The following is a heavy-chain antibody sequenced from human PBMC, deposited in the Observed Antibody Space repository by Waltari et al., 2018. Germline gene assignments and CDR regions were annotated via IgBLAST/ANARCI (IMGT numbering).Heavy chain of an antibody. Sequence: QLQLQESGSGLVKPSQTLSLTCAVSGGSISSGGYSWSWIRQPPGKGLEWIGYIYHSGSTYYNPSLKSRVTISVDRSKNQFSLKLSSVTAADTAVYYCARWMTMVRGVRQGLWFDPWGQGTLVTVSS. CDR3: ARWMTMVRGVRQGLWFDP. J-gene: IGHJ5*02. CDR2: IYHSGST. CDR1: GGSISSGGYS. D-gene: IGHD3-10*01. V-gene: IGHV4-30-2*01.